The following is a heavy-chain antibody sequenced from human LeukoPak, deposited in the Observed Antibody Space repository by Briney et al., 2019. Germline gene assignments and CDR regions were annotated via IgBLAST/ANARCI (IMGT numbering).Heavy chain of an antibody. J-gene: IGHJ4*02. Sequence: QPGGSLRLSCAASGFTFSCSAMHWVRQASGKGLEWVGRIRSKANSYATAYAASVKGRFTISRDDSKNTAYLQMNSLKTEDTAVYYCTRLPIAVAGLSHSGGYFDYWGQGTLVTVSS. CDR1: GFTFSCSA. CDR3: TRLPIAVAGLSHSGGYFDY. D-gene: IGHD6-19*01. V-gene: IGHV3-73*01. CDR2: IRSKANSYAT.